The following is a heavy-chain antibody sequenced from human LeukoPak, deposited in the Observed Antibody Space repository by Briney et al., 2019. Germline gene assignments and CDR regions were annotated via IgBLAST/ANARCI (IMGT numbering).Heavy chain of an antibody. CDR3: ARDVVSGSGSRDS. CDR2: IRYDGGDT. V-gene: IGHV3-74*03. Sequence: GGSLRLSCAASGFTFSDYWMHWVRQAPGKGLVWVSRIRYDGGDTQYADSVKGRFTVSRDNAKNTLYLQMNSLRAEDTAVYYCARDVVSGSGSRDSWGQGALVTVSS. CDR1: GFTFSDYW. J-gene: IGHJ4*02. D-gene: IGHD3-10*01.